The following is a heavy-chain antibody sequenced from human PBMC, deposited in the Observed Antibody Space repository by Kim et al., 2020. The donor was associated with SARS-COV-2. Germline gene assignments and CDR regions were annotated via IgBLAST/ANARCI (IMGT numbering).Heavy chain of an antibody. CDR3: AVERPRSHYFDY. D-gene: IGHD1-1*01. Sequence: YADSLSGRFTISRDNSQNTLYLQMNSLRGEDTALYYCAVERPRSHYFDYWGQGTLVTVSS. J-gene: IGHJ4*02. V-gene: IGHV3-30*02.